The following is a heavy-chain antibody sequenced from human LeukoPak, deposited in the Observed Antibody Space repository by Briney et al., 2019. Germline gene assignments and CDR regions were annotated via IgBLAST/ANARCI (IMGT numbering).Heavy chain of an antibody. V-gene: IGHV4-31*03. Sequence: TSETLSLTCTVSGGSISSSSYYWSWIRQHPGKGLEWIGYIYYSGSTYYNPSLKSRVTISVDTSKNQFSLKLSSVTAADTAVYYCAREVTGIAAAGTWFDPWGQGTLVTVSS. CDR1: GGSISSSSYY. CDR3: AREVTGIAAAGTWFDP. CDR2: IYYSGST. J-gene: IGHJ5*02. D-gene: IGHD6-13*01.